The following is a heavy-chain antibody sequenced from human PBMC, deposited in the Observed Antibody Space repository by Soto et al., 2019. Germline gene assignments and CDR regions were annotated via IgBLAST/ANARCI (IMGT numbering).Heavy chain of an antibody. CDR2: IRKKVNSYTT. CDR3: VRAGGDYSFDF. Sequence: EVQLVESGGGLVQPGGSLRLSCAASGFTFSDHCMDWVRQAPGKGLEWVGRIRKKVNSYTTEYAASVKGRFTISRDDSKNSLYLQMNSLETGDTAVYYCVRAGGDYSFDFWGQGTLVSVSS. J-gene: IGHJ4*02. D-gene: IGHD2-21*02. CDR1: GFTFSDHC. V-gene: IGHV3-72*01.